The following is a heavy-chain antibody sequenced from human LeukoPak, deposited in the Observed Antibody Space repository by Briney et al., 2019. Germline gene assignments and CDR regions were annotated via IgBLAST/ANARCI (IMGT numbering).Heavy chain of an antibody. V-gene: IGHV3-43*01. D-gene: IGHD6-19*01. CDR1: GFTFDEYT. Sequence: GGSLRLSCAASGFTFDEYTMHWVRQVPGKGLEWVSVIGWDSDSKYYLESVKGRFTISRDNTKNSLYLQMKSLRTEDTAFYYCAKDRSRSYSSFDSWGQGTLVTVSS. CDR2: IGWDSDSK. J-gene: IGHJ4*02. CDR3: AKDRSRSYSSFDS.